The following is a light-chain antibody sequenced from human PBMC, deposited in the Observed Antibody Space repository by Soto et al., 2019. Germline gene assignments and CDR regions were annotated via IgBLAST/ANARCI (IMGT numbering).Light chain of an antibody. Sequence: QSVLTQPPSASGTPGQRVSISCSGSSSNIGRNNVNWYQQLPGTAPKLLIFTNSHRPSGVPDRFSGSKSGTSASLAISGLQSEDEADYYCATWDDSLNGVAFGGGTQLTVL. J-gene: IGLJ2*01. V-gene: IGLV1-44*01. CDR3: ATWDDSLNGVA. CDR1: SSNIGRNN. CDR2: TNS.